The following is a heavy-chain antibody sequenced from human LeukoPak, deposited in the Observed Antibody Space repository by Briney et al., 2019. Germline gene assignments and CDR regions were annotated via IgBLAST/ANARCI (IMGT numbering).Heavy chain of an antibody. D-gene: IGHD2-2*01. CDR2: INHSGST. Sequence: SETLSLTCAVYGGSFSGYYWSWLRQPPGKGLEWIGEINHSGSTNYNPSLKSRVTISVDTCKNQFSLKLSSVTAADTAVYYCARYCSSNSCYGHKSYSSSWGQGTLVTVSS. CDR1: GGSFSGYY. J-gene: IGHJ4*02. V-gene: IGHV4-34*01. CDR3: ARYCSSNSCYGHKSYSSS.